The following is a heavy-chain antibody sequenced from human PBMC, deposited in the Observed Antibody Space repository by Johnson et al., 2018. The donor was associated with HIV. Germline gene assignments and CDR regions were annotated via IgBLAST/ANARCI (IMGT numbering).Heavy chain of an antibody. CDR2: IKQDGSEK. Sequence: EVHLVESGGGLMQPGGSLRLSCAASGFTFSSYAMSWVRQAPGKGLEWVANIKQDGSEKYYVDYVKGRFTISRDNAKNTLYLQMNSLRVEDTAVYYCAREQELIGERAFDIWGQGTMVTVSS. CDR3: AREQELIGERAFDI. J-gene: IGHJ3*02. V-gene: IGHV3-7*01. CDR1: GFTFSSYA. D-gene: IGHD6-13*01.